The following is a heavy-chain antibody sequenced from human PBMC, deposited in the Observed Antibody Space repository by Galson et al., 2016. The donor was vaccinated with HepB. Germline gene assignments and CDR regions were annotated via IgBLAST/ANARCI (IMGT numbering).Heavy chain of an antibody. CDR1: GGSISSVNYY. D-gene: IGHD2-21*02. CDR3: ARTTGDCGGDCSWFDP. Sequence: TLSLTCTVSGGSISSVNYYWSWIRQHPGKGLEWIGYIFYSGTTHYNPSPKSRVTISMDTTKNHFPLKLNSMTAADTAVYYFARTTGDCGGDCSWFDPWGQGTLVTVSS. J-gene: IGHJ5*01. V-gene: IGHV4-31*03. CDR2: IFYSGTT.